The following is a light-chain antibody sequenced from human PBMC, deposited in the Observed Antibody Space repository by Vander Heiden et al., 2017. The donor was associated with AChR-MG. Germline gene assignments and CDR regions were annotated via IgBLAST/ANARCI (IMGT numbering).Light chain of an antibody. CDR1: SSDVANYNL. Sequence: QSALTQPASVSGSPGQSLTISCTVSSSDVANYNLVSWYQQHPAKAPKLMIYEVNKRPSGVADRFSGSKSGNTASLTISGLQAEDEADYYCCSYAGTSTWVFGGGTKLTVL. V-gene: IGLV2-23*02. J-gene: IGLJ3*02. CDR3: CSYAGTSTWV. CDR2: EVN.